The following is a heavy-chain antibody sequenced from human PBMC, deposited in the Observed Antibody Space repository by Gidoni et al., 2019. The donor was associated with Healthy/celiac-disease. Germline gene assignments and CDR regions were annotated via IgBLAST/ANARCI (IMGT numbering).Heavy chain of an antibody. CDR1: GGTFSSYA. V-gene: IGHV1-69*06. CDR2: IIPILGKA. D-gene: IGHD6-13*01. CDR3: ARADSSSWYVDY. J-gene: IGHJ4*02. Sequence: QVQLVQSGAEVKKPGSSVKVSCKASGGTFSSYAISWVGQAPGQGLEGMGGIIPILGKANYAQKFKGRVTIPADKSTSTAYMELSSLRSEDTAVYYCARADSSSWYVDYWGQGTLVTVSS.